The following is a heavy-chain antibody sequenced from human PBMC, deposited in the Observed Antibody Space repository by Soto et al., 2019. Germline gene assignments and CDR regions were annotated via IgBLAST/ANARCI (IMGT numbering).Heavy chain of an antibody. CDR2: ISYDGSNK. Sequence: GGSVRLSCAASGFTFISYAMHWVRQAPGKGLEWVAVISYDGSNKYYADSVKGRFTISRDNSKNTLYLQMNSLRAEDTAVYYCARDGEGYGDYWGQGTLVTVSS. CDR3: ARDGEGYGDY. V-gene: IGHV3-30-3*01. CDR1: GFTFISYA. J-gene: IGHJ4*02. D-gene: IGHD3-10*01.